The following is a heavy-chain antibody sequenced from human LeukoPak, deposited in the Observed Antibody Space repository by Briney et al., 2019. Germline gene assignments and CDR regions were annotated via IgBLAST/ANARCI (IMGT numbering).Heavy chain of an antibody. J-gene: IGHJ4*02. Sequence: SETLFLNCTVSGGSISSSSYHWGCIRQPPGKGLEWIGTIYYSGSTYHNPPLKSRVSISVDTSKNQFSLKLSSVTAADTAVYYCARHSGYTSGPVDYWGQGTLVTVSS. CDR1: GGSISSSSYH. CDR3: ARHSGYTSGPVDY. V-gene: IGHV4-39*01. CDR2: IYYSGST. D-gene: IGHD5-18*01.